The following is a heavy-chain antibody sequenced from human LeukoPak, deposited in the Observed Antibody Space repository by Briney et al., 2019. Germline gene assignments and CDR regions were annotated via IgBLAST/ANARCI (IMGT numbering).Heavy chain of an antibody. D-gene: IGHD2-21*01. CDR1: GFTFSSYW. CDR2: IKQDGSEK. CDR3: ARVEVVIAAYFDY. J-gene: IGHJ4*02. V-gene: IGHV3-7*01. Sequence: GGSLRLSCAASGFTFSSYWMSWVRQAPGKGLEWVANIKQDGSEKYYVDSVKGRFTISRDNAKNSLYLQMNSLRAEDTAVYYCARVEVVIAAYFDYWRQGTLVTVSS.